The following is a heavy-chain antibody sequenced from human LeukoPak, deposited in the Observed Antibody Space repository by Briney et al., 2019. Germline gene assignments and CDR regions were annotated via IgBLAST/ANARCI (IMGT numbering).Heavy chain of an antibody. J-gene: IGHJ4*02. Sequence: ASVTVCCKSSGYTFTGYYIHWVRQAPGQGLEWMGWINPNSGGTNYAQKFQGRVTMTRDTSISTAYMELSRLRSDDTAVYYCARGRSTTGTFFIYWGQGTLVTVSS. CDR2: INPNSGGT. V-gene: IGHV1-2*02. D-gene: IGHD1-1*01. CDR1: GYTFTGYY. CDR3: ARGRSTTGTFFIY.